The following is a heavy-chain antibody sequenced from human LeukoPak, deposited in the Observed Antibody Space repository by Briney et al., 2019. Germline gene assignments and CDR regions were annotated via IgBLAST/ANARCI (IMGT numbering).Heavy chain of an antibody. V-gene: IGHV4-59*01. Sequence: SETLSLTCTVSGGSITNDYWSWIRQPPGKELEWIGYIYYSGSTNYSPSLKSRVTISVDTSKNQFSLKLSSVTAADTAMYYCAQQLLHAAEYFQYWGQGTLVTVSS. D-gene: IGHD6-13*01. CDR2: IYYSGST. CDR1: GGSITNDY. CDR3: AQQLLHAAEYFQY. J-gene: IGHJ1*01.